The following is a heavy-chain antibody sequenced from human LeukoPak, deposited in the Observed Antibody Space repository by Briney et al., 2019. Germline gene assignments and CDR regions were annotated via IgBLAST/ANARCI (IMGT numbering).Heavy chain of an antibody. J-gene: IGHJ4*02. V-gene: IGHV3-64D*09. CDR2: INDNGGRT. D-gene: IGHD1-26*01. CDR1: GFTFSRYA. Sequence: GGSLRLSCSASGFTFSRYAMHWVRQAPGKGLEYVSGINDNGGRTHYGDSVKGRFSISRDNSKNTLHLQMSTLRAEDTALYYCVKDVGGSYAFDYWGQGILVTVAS. CDR3: VKDVGGSYAFDY.